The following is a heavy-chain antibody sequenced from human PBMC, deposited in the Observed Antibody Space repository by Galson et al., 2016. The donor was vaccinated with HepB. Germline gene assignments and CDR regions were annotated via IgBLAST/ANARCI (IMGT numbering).Heavy chain of an antibody. D-gene: IGHD6-6*01. V-gene: IGHV4-34*01. J-gene: IGHJ4*02. Sequence: SETLSLTCAVYGGPFVGYYWTWIRQPPGKGLEWIGEIEHSGNTNYSPSLKSRITISLDTSKNQFSLKLRSVIAADTAVYYCARLRRVAARPADFWGQGTRVTVSS. CDR3: ARLRRVAARPADF. CDR2: IEHSGNT. CDR1: GGPFVGYY.